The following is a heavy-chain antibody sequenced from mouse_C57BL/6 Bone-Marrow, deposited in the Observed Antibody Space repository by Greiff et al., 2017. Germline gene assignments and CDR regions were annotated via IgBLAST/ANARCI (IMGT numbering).Heavy chain of an antibody. CDR3: ASLIQGAMDY. V-gene: IGHV1-42*01. CDR2: INPSTGGT. Sequence: VQLQQSGPELVKPGASVKISCKASGYSFTGYYMNWVKQSPEKSLEWIGEINPSTGGTTYNQKFKAKATLTVDKSSSTAYMQLKSLTSEDSAVYYCASLIQGAMDYWGQGTSVTVSS. J-gene: IGHJ4*01. CDR1: GYSFTGYY.